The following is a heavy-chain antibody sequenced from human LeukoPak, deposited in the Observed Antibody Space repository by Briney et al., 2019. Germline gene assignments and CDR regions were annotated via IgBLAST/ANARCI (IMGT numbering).Heavy chain of an antibody. CDR3: ARGGGGEYLDWFDF. D-gene: IGHD4-17*01. V-gene: IGHV1-8*02. CDR2: MNPNTGNT. CDR1: GYTFTGYY. J-gene: IGHJ5*01. Sequence: GASVNVSCKASGYTFTGYYIHWVRQAPGQGLEWMGWMNPNTGNTGYAQNLQGRVTMTRTNSITTAYMELSSLTSADTAVYYCARGGGGEYLDWFDFWGQGTLVIVSS.